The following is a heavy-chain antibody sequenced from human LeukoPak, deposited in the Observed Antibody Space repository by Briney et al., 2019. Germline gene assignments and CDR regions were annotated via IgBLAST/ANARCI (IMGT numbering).Heavy chain of an antibody. CDR3: ATGKRRYSN. J-gene: IGHJ4*02. Sequence: PGGSLRLSCAASGFTFSDSYMSWIRQAPGKGLEWLSYISSSGGSTYYAVSVTGRFTISRDNANNSLYLQMNSLRADDTAIYYCATGKRRYSNWGQGTLVTVSS. D-gene: IGHD3-9*01. CDR1: GFTFSDSY. V-gene: IGHV3-11*01. CDR2: ISSSGGST.